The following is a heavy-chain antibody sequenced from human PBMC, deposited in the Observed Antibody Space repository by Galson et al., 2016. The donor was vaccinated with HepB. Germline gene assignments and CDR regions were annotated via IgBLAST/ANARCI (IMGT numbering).Heavy chain of an antibody. D-gene: IGHD1-14*01. CDR1: GFIFRTYG. J-gene: IGHJ4*02. Sequence: SLRLSCAASGFIFRTYGMHWVRQAPGKGLEWVAVIRNDGTNRYYAASLTVRVPLSRDHSPNPLYLQMNSLRAEATAVYSCAKSRNAGTWYYSDYWGQGTLVTVSS. CDR2: IRNDGTNR. V-gene: IGHV3-33*06. CDR3: AKSRNAGTWYYSDY.